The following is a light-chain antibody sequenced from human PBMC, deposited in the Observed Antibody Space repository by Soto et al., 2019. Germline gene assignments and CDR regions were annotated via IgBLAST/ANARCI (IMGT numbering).Light chain of an antibody. CDR2: GAS. CDR1: QSIRTN. J-gene: IGKJ2*03. CDR3: QQYNTWPYS. V-gene: IGKV3-15*01. Sequence: EILMTRSAATLSVSPGERVTLSCRASQSIRTNVAWYQQKPGQAPSLLMYGASTRATSIPARFSGSGSGTYFTLTINSLQSEDFAVYYCQQYNTWPYSFGQGTELEI.